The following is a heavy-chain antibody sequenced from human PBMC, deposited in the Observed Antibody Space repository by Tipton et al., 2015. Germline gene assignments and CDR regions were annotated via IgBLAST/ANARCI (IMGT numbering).Heavy chain of an antibody. CDR3: ARESAYCGGDCYSGAGY. D-gene: IGHD2-21*02. CDR2: IWYDGSNK. Sequence: RSLRLSCAASGFTFSSYGMHWVRQAPGKGLEWVAVIWYDGSNKYYADSVKGRFTISRDNSKNTLYLQMNSLRAEDTAVYYCARESAYCGGDCYSGAGYWGQGTLVTVSS. V-gene: IGHV3-33*01. CDR1: GFTFSSYG. J-gene: IGHJ4*02.